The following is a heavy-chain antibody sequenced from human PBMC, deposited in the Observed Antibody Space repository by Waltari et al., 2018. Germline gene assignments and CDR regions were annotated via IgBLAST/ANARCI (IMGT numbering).Heavy chain of an antibody. CDR1: GFTVSSNY. CDR2: ISGSGGRP. CDR3: AKGPAILDYGDYVGDFDY. J-gene: IGHJ4*02. Sequence: EVQLVESGGGLIQPGGSLRLSCAASGFTVSSNYMSWVRQAPGKGLEWVSAISGSGGRPYYADSVKGRFTISRDNSKNTRYLQMNSLRAEDTAVYYCAKGPAILDYGDYVGDFDYWGQGTLVTVSS. D-gene: IGHD4-17*01. V-gene: IGHV3-23*04.